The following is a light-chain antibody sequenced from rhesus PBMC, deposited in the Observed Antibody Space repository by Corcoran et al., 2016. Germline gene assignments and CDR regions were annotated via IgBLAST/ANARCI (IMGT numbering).Light chain of an antibody. CDR2: AAS. J-gene: IGKJ1*01. CDR1: QGISTY. CDR3: LQYNSDPWT. V-gene: IGKV1-43*02. Sequence: DIQMTQSPSSLSAFVGDRVTITCRASQGISTYLNWYQQKPGKAPKRLIYAASSLESGVPSRFSGSGSWTDFTLPLDRLHPEDFSTNYCLQYNSDPWTFGQGTKVEIK.